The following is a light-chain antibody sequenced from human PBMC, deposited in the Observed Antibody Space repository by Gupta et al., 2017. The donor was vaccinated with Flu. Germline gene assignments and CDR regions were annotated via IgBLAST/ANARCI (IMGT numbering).Light chain of an antibody. Sequence: IVLTQSPGTLSLSPGERATLSCRASQILRSSYLAWYQQKPGQSPRLLIYGASSRAAGIPDRFSGSGSGTDFTLTISRLEPEDFAVYYCQQYDMSPKTFGQGTKVEVK. J-gene: IGKJ1*01. CDR3: QQYDMSPKT. CDR2: GAS. CDR1: QILRSSY. V-gene: IGKV3-20*01.